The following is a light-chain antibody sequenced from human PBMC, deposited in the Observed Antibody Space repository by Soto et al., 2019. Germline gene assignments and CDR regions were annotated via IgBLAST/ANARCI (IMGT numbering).Light chain of an antibody. CDR1: SSDVGGYDY. CDR3: SSYAGSINYRHV. CDR2: EVT. V-gene: IGLV2-8*01. Sequence: QSVLTQPPSASGSPGQSVTISCTGTSSDVGGYDYVSWYQQYPGKAPKLILYEVTKRPSGVPDRFSGSKSGNTASLTVSGLQAEDEADYYCSSYAGSINYRHVFGTGTKVTVL. J-gene: IGLJ1*01.